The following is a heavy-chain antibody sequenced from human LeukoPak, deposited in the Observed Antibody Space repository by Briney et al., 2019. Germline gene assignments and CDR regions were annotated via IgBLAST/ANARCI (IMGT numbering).Heavy chain of an antibody. V-gene: IGHV1-46*01. D-gene: IGHD5-18*01. CDR3: ARGIQIWTQDPPLLGWFDP. CDR1: GYTFTSYY. CDR2: ISPSAGST. Sequence: GASVKVSCKASGYTFTSYYIHWVPQAPGQGLEWMGVISPSAGSTGYAQKFQGRVTMTKDTSTSTVYMELSSLRFEDTAVYYCARGIQIWTQDPPLLGWFDPWGQGTLVTVSS. J-gene: IGHJ5*02.